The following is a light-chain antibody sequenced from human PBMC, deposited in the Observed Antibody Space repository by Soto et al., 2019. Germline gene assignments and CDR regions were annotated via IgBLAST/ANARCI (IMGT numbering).Light chain of an antibody. CDR2: DNN. Sequence: VLTQPPSVSAAPGQKVTISCSGSSSNIGNNYVSWYQQLPGTAPKLLIYDNNKRPSGIPDRFSGSKSGTSATLGITGLQTGDEADYYCGTWDSSLSVVVFGTGTKVPS. CDR3: GTWDSSLSVVV. CDR1: SSNIGNNY. J-gene: IGLJ1*01. V-gene: IGLV1-51*01.